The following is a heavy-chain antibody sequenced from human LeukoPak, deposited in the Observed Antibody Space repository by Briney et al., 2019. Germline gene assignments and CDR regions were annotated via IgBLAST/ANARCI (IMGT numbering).Heavy chain of an antibody. CDR3: AREPGFDSSGYLNWFDP. Sequence: PSETLSLTCTVSGGSISSYYWSRIRQPPGKGLEWIACISYSGSTKYNPSLKSRVTISVDTSKNQLSLKLSSVTAADTAVYYCAREPGFDSSGYLNWFDPWGQGTLVTVSS. CDR1: GGSISSYY. V-gene: IGHV4-59*01. CDR2: ISYSGST. D-gene: IGHD3-22*01. J-gene: IGHJ5*02.